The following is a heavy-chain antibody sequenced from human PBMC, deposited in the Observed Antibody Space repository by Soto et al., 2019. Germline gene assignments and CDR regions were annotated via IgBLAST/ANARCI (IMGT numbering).Heavy chain of an antibody. CDR3: ARMYSSSWYNWFDP. J-gene: IGHJ5*02. D-gene: IGHD6-13*01. V-gene: IGHV4-59*01. Sequence: PSETLSLTCTVSGGSISSYYWSWIRQPPGKGLEWIGYIYYSGSTNYNPSLKSRVTISVDTSKNQFSLKLSSVTAADTAVYYCARMYSSSWYNWFDPWGQGTLVTVSS. CDR1: GGSISSYY. CDR2: IYYSGST.